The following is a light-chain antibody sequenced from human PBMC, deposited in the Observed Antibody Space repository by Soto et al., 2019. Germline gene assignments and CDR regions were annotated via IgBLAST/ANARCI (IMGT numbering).Light chain of an antibody. CDR1: QSLSRN. V-gene: IGKV3-15*01. Sequence: EIVLTQSPGTLSLSPGERATLSCRASQSLSRNYLAWYQQKPGQAPRPLISGASTRATGIPARFSGSGSGTEFTLTISSLQSEDFAVYYCQQYNNWPRTFGKGNTGDIK. CDR2: GAS. CDR3: QQYNNWPRT. J-gene: IGKJ1*01.